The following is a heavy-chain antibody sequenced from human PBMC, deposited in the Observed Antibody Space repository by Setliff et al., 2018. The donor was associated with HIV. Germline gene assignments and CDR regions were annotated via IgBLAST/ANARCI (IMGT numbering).Heavy chain of an antibody. J-gene: IGHJ4*02. CDR1: GGSFSGYY. CDR3: ARSPSYYGSGMSDY. D-gene: IGHD3-10*01. Sequence: PSETLSLTCAVYGGSFSGYYWNWIRQPPGKGLEWIGEINHSGSPNYNSSLRSRVTISVDTSKNQFSLRLSSVTAADTAVYYCARSPSYYGSGMSDYWGQGNLVTVSS. V-gene: IGHV4-34*01. CDR2: INHSGSP.